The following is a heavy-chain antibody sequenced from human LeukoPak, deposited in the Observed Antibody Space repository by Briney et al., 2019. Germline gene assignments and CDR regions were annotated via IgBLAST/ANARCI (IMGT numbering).Heavy chain of an antibody. CDR3: ARGLPSSTRTYNWFDP. D-gene: IGHD2-2*01. Sequence: GGSLRLSCAASGFTFSTYGMHWVRQAPGKGLERVAFIHYDGGNEYNGDSVKGRFTISRGNSKNTLYLQMNSLRPEDTAVYYCARGLPSSTRTYNWFDPWGPGTLVTVSS. CDR2: IHYDGGNE. CDR1: GFTFSTYG. V-gene: IGHV3-30*02. J-gene: IGHJ5*02.